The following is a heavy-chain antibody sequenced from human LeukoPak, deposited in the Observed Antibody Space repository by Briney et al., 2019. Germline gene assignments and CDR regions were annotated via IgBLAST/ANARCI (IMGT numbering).Heavy chain of an antibody. CDR2: IARKTDGGTT. CDR3: TPHPPLVFSY. D-gene: IGHD6-13*01. V-gene: IGHV3-15*04. Sequence: EAGGSLRLSCVASGFSFTNAWMSWVRQDPGNGLEWVGRIARKTDGGTTDYGAPVKGRFTISRDDSKNTLYLQMNSLKTEDTAVYYCTPHPPLVFSYWGQGTLVTVSS. J-gene: IGHJ4*02. CDR1: GFSFTNAW.